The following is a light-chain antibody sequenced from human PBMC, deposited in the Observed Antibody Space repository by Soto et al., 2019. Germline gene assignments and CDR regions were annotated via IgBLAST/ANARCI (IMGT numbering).Light chain of an antibody. Sequence: QSVLTQPPSVSVAPGQRVTISCTGSSSNIGAGYDVHWYLQLPGTAPKLLIYGSYNRPSGVPDRFSGSKSGTSASLAITGLQADDEADYYCQSYDSTLTTVLFGGGTKVTVL. CDR3: QSYDSTLTTVL. CDR2: GSY. CDR1: SSNIGAGYD. J-gene: IGLJ2*01. V-gene: IGLV1-40*01.